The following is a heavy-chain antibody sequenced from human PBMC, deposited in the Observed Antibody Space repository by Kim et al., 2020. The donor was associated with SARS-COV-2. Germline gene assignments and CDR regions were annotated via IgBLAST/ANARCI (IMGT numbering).Heavy chain of an antibody. J-gene: IGHJ6*02. Sequence: GGSLRLSCAASGFTFSSYAMHWVRQAPGKGLEYVSAISSNGGSTYYANSVEGRFTISRDNSKNTLYLQMGSLRAEDMAVYYCARDSAITIFGVVIINYYYGMDVWGQGTTVTVSS. CDR3: ARDSAITIFGVVIINYYYGMDV. D-gene: IGHD3-3*01. V-gene: IGHV3-64*01. CDR2: ISSNGGST. CDR1: GFTFSSYA.